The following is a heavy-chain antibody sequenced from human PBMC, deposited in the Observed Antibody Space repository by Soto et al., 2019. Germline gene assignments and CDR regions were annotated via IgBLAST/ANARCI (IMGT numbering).Heavy chain of an antibody. Sequence: SETLSLTCTVSGGSISSGDYYWSWIRQPPGKGLEWIGYIYYSGSTYYNPSLKSRVTISVDTSKNQFSLKLSSVTAADTAVYYCARVLRGYDFWSGPYFDYWGQGTLVTVSS. CDR1: GGSISSGDYY. CDR3: ARVLRGYDFWSGPYFDY. CDR2: IYYSGST. V-gene: IGHV4-30-4*01. D-gene: IGHD3-3*01. J-gene: IGHJ4*02.